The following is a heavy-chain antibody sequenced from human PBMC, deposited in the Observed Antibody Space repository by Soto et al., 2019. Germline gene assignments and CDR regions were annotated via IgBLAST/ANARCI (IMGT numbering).Heavy chain of an antibody. D-gene: IGHD5-18*01. CDR1: GFTFNTYS. V-gene: IGHV3-48*01. J-gene: IGHJ4*02. Sequence: PGGSLRLSCAASGFTFNTYSMNWVRQAPGKGLEWVSYISSSSSTIYYADSVKGRFTITRDNAKSSLYLQMNSLRAEDTAVYYCARDQPGYSYGYGLGYWGQGTLVTVSS. CDR3: ARDQPGYSYGYGLGY. CDR2: ISSSSSTI.